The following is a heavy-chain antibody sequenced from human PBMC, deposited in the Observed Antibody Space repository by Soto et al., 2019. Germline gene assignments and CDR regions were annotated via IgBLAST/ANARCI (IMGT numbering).Heavy chain of an antibody. V-gene: IGHV3-66*01. CDR2: IYSGGST. CDR1: GFTVSSNY. Sequence: EVQLVESGGGLVQPGGSLRLSCAASGFTVSSNYMSWVRQAPGKGLEWVSVIYSGGSTYYADSVKGRFTISRDNSKNTLYLQMDSLSAEDTAVYYCEREVDCVYGMDVWGQGTTVTV. D-gene: IGHD2-15*01. CDR3: EREVDCVYGMDV. J-gene: IGHJ6*02.